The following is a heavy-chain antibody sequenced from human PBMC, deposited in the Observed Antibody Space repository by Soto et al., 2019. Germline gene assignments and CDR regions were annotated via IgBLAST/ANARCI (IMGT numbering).Heavy chain of an antibody. J-gene: IGHJ4*02. CDR3: AMVRHVYGSGNFYIRIDF. CDR2: IIPLFGTP. V-gene: IGHV1-69*01. CDR1: GGIFSTYA. D-gene: IGHD3-10*01. Sequence: QVQLVQSGAEVKKPGSSVKVSCKASGGIFSTYAISWLRQAPGQGLEWMGGIIPLFGTPNYAQRFQGRVTVTADESTSTAYMELSRLRSDDTSVYYCAMVRHVYGSGNFYIRIDFWGQGTLVTVSS.